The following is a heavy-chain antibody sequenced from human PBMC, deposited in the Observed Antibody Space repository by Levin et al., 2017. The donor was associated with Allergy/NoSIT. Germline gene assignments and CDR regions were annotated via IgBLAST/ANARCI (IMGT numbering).Heavy chain of an antibody. CDR3: ATYAGGRGGSGS. CDR2: IDTGGT. CDR1: GASISSGSYH. J-gene: IGHJ5*02. V-gene: IGHV4-61*02. Sequence: SETLSLTCSVSGASISSGSYHWSWIRQPAGKGLEWIGRIDTGGTAYNPSLRSRVTISLDTSKNQFSLNLNSVTAADTAVYYCATYAGGRGGSGSWGQGSLVTVSS. D-gene: IGHD6-19*01.